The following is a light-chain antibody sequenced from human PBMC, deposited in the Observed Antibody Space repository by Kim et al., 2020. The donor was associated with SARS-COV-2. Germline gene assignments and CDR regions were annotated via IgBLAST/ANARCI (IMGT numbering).Light chain of an antibody. CDR1: NIGSTS. Sequence: APGKPARITCGGNNIGSTSVHWYQQKPGQAPVLVISYDSDRPSGIPERFSGSNSGNTATLTISRVEAGDEADYYCQVWDSSSDHWVFGGGTQLTVL. CDR2: YDS. V-gene: IGLV3-21*04. CDR3: QVWDSSSDHWV. J-gene: IGLJ3*02.